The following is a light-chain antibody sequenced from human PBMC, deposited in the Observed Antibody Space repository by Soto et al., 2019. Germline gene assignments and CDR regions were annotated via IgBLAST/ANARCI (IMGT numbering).Light chain of an antibody. CDR3: QQYDTSPT. CDR1: QTISSN. CDR2: GAS. Sequence: EVVMTQSPATLSVSPGERATLSCRANQTISSNLAWYQQKPGQAPRLLIYGASTRATGIPARFSGSGSGTEFTLTISRLEPEDFGVYFCQQYDTSPTFGQGTKVDIK. J-gene: IGKJ1*01. V-gene: IGKV3-15*01.